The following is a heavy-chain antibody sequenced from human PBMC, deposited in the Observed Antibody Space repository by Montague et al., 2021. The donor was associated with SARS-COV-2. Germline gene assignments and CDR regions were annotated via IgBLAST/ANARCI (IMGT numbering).Heavy chain of an antibody. Sequence: SLRLSCAASGFAFSSYGMHWVRQAPGKGLEWVAVISNDGSNKYYADSVKGRFTISRDNSKNTLYLQMNSLRAEDTAVYYCAKDLTGGYSTPLFDPWGQGTLGTVSS. CDR1: GFAFSSYG. CDR2: ISNDGSNK. CDR3: AKDLTGGYSTPLFDP. J-gene: IGHJ5*02. V-gene: IGHV3-30*18. D-gene: IGHD5-12*01.